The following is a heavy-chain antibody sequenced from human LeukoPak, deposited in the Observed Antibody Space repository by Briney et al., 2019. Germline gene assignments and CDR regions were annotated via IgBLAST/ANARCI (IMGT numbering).Heavy chain of an antibody. V-gene: IGHV3-23*01. Sequence: PGGSLRLSCAASGFTFDDYAMHWVRQAPGKGLEWVSSISSTGGTTYYADSVKGRFTISRDNSKNTLYLQMNSLRAEDTAIYYCAKNGDRGAYCTGGTCYPYFYTDVWGKGTTVTVSS. D-gene: IGHD2-15*01. CDR1: GFTFDDYA. CDR3: AKNGDRGAYCTGGTCYPYFYTDV. CDR2: ISSTGGTT. J-gene: IGHJ6*03.